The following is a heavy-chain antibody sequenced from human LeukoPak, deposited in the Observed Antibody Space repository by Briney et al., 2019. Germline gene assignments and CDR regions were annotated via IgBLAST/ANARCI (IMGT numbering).Heavy chain of an antibody. D-gene: IGHD3-3*01. V-gene: IGHV4-59*08. CDR1: GGSISTFY. Sequence: PSETLSLTCTVSGGSISTFYWSWVRQRPGKGLEWIGYSYYSGTTNYNPSLKSRVTISVDMSKSRFSLTLSSVTAADTALYYCARHGPLYDIWSAQFYFDYWGQGTLVAVSS. CDR3: ARHGPLYDIWSAQFYFDY. J-gene: IGHJ4*02. CDR2: SYYSGTT.